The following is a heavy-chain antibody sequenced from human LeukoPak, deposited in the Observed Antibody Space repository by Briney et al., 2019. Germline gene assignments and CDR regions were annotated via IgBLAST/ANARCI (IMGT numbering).Heavy chain of an antibody. D-gene: IGHD6-13*01. J-gene: IGHJ4*02. Sequence: GGSRRLSCAASGFTFSAYSINWVRQAPGRGLEWVSSISSSGTYINYADSGKGRFTISRDNAKNSLSLQMNSLRAEDTAVYYCARVRYSSSWAFDYWGQGTLVTVSS. V-gene: IGHV3-21*01. CDR1: GFTFSAYS. CDR2: ISSSGTYI. CDR3: ARVRYSSSWAFDY.